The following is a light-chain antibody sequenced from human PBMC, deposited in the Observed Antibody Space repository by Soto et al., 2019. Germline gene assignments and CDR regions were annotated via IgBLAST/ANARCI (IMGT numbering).Light chain of an antibody. V-gene: IGLV2-14*01. J-gene: IGLJ1*01. Sequence: QSVLTQPASVSGSPGQSSTISCSGTGSDVGAYNYVSWYQQHPAKAPKLMIYDVSNRPSGVSDRFSGSKSGNTASLTISGLQTEDEADYYCASYTTSSTYVFGTGTKVTVL. CDR2: DVS. CDR1: GSDVGAYNY. CDR3: ASYTTSSTYV.